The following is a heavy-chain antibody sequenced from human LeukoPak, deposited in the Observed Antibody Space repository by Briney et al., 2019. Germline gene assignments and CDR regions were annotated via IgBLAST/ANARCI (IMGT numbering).Heavy chain of an antibody. J-gene: IGHJ4*02. CDR2: IRYDGSNK. V-gene: IGHV3-30*02. D-gene: IGHD3-10*01. CDR3: AKVYGSGSYGPY. CDR1: GFTFSGSA. Sequence: GGSLRLSCAASGFTFSGSALHWVRQAPGKGLEWVAFIRYDGSNKYYADSVKGRFTISRDNSKNTLYLQMNSLRAEDTAVYYCAKVYGSGSYGPYWGQGTLVTVTS.